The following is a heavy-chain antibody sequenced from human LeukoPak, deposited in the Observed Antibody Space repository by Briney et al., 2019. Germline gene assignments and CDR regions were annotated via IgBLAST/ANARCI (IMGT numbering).Heavy chain of an antibody. CDR3: ARDLDTVGRPGAFDI. CDR1: GGSISSYY. D-gene: IGHD3/OR15-3a*01. V-gene: IGHV4-59*01. Sequence: SETLSLTCTVSGGSISSYYWSWIRQPPGKGLEWIGYIYYSGSTNYNPSLKSRVTISVDTSKNQFSLKLSSVTAADTAVYYCARDLDTVGRPGAFDIWGQGTMVTVSS. J-gene: IGHJ3*02. CDR2: IYYSGST.